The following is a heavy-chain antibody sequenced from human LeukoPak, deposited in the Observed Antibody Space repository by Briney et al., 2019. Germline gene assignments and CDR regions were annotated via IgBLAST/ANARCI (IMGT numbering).Heavy chain of an antibody. D-gene: IGHD6-19*01. V-gene: IGHV3-20*04. CDR3: ATSRIAVAGRDY. CDR1: GFTFDDYG. J-gene: IGHJ4*02. Sequence: PGGSLRLSCAASGFTFDDYGMSWVRQAPGKGLEWVSGINWSGGSTGYADSVKGRFTISRDNAKNSLYLQMNSLRAEDTALYYCATSRIAVAGRDYWGQGTLVTVSS. CDR2: INWSGGST.